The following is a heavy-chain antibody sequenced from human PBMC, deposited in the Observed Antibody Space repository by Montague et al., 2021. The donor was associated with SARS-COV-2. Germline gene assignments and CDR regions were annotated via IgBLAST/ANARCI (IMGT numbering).Heavy chain of an antibody. CDR2: IDWDDDK. J-gene: IGHJ3*02. V-gene: IGHV2-70*11. D-gene: IGHD3-9*01. CDR1: GFSLSTSGIC. Sequence: PALVKPTQTLTLTCTFSGFSLSTSGICVSWIRQPPGKALEWLARIDWDDDKYYSTSLKTRLTISKDTSKNQVVLTMTNMDPVDTATYYCARMYYDILTGYLDAFDIWGQGTMVTVSS. CDR3: ARMYYDILTGYLDAFDI.